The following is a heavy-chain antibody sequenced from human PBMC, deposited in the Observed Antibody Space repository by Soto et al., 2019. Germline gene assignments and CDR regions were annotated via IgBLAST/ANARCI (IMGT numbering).Heavy chain of an antibody. D-gene: IGHD3-22*01. CDR3: ARLFNYDDSRGYAEYYFDY. CDR1: GGSISSGGYF. Sequence: QVQLQESGPGLVKPSQTLSLTCTVSGGSISSGGYFWSWLRQHPGKGLEWIGYIYYTGSANYNPSLKIRITISVDMSKNQFSLKLSSVTAEDTAVYYCARLFNYDDSRGYAEYYFDYWGQGTLVTVSS. J-gene: IGHJ4*02. CDR2: IYYTGSA. V-gene: IGHV4-31*03.